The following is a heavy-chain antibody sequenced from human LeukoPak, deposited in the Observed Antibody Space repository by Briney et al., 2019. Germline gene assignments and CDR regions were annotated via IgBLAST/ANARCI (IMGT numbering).Heavy chain of an antibody. D-gene: IGHD6-13*01. CDR3: AGPSWYYFDY. Sequence: SETLSLTCTVSGGSLSSRNYYWGWIRQPPGKGLEWIGTIYYSGSTYYNPSLKSRVTISVDTSKNHFSLRLSSVTAADTAVYYCAGPSWYYFDYWGQGTLVTVSS. V-gene: IGHV4-39*02. CDR1: GGSLSSRNYY. CDR2: IYYSGST. J-gene: IGHJ4*02.